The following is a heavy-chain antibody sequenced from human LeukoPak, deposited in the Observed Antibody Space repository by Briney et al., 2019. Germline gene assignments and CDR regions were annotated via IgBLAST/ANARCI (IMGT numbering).Heavy chain of an antibody. CDR2: IRYDGSNK. J-gene: IGHJ5*02. V-gene: IGHV3-30*02. CDR1: GFPFSSYG. Sequence: PGGSLRLSCAASGFPFSSYGMPWVRQAPGKGLEWVAFIRYDGSNKYYADSGKGRFTISRDNSKNTRYLQMNSLRVEDTAVYYCAKDLIAAAGTGGNWFDPWGQGTLVTVSS. D-gene: IGHD6-13*01. CDR3: AKDLIAAAGTGGNWFDP.